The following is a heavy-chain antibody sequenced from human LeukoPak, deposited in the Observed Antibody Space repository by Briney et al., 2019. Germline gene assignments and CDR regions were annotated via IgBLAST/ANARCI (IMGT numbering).Heavy chain of an antibody. J-gene: IGHJ4*02. CDR1: GFTFSDYY. Sequence: PGGSLRLSCAASGFTFSDYYMSWIRQAPGKGLEWVSYISSSGSTIYYADSVKGRFTISRDNAKNSLYLQMNSLRAEDTAVYYCARDNGPIYSGYDSGYFDYWGQGTLVTVSS. D-gene: IGHD5-12*01. V-gene: IGHV3-11*01. CDR3: ARDNGPIYSGYDSGYFDY. CDR2: ISSSGSTI.